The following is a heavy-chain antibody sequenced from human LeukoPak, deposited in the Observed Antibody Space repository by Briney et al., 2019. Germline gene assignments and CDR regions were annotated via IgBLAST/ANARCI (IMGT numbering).Heavy chain of an antibody. V-gene: IGHV3-23*01. D-gene: IGHD6-13*01. J-gene: IGHJ5*02. CDR2: ISGSGGST. Sequence: PGGSLRLSCAASGFTFSSYAMSWVRQAPGKGLEWVSAISGSGGSTYYADSVKGRFTISRDNSKNTLYLQMNSLRAGDTAVYYCAKGSRIAAAKNWFDPWGQGTLVTVSS. CDR1: GFTFSSYA. CDR3: AKGSRIAAAKNWFDP.